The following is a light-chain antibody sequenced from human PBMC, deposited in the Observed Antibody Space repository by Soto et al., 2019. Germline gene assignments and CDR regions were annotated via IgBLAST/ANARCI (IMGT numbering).Light chain of an antibody. CDR2: GNS. CDR3: QSYDSDLSVVL. V-gene: IGLV1-40*01. Sequence: QSVLTQPPSVSGAPGQRVTISCTGSSSNIGAGYDVHWYQQLPGTAPKVLIYGNSNRPSGVPDRFSGSKSGTSASLAITGLQAEDEADYFCQSYDSDLSVVLFGGGTKLTVL. CDR1: SSNIGAGYD. J-gene: IGLJ2*01.